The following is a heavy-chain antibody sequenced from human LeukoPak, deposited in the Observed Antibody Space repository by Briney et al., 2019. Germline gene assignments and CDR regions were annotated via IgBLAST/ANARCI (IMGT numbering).Heavy chain of an antibody. CDR2: ISYDGSNK. Sequence: GRSLRLSCAASGFTFSSYAMHWVRQAPGKGLEWVAVISYDGSNKYYADSVKGRFTISRDNSKNTLYLQMNSLRAEDTAVYYCARDGHPWGQGTLVTASS. V-gene: IGHV3-30-3*01. CDR1: GFTFSSYA. J-gene: IGHJ5*02. CDR3: ARDGHP.